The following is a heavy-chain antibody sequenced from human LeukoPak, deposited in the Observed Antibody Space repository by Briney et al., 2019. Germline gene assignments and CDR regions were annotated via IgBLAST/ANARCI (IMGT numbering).Heavy chain of an antibody. Sequence: SETLSLTCAVYGGSFSGYYWSWIRQPPGKGLEWIGEINHSGSTNYNPSLKSRVTISVDTSKNQFSLKLSSVTAADTAVYYCARPTVQEDSSGYYPNGYYFDYWGQGTLVTVSS. CDR1: GGSFSGYY. CDR3: ARPTVQEDSSGYYPNGYYFDY. CDR2: INHSGST. J-gene: IGHJ4*02. V-gene: IGHV4-34*01. D-gene: IGHD3-22*01.